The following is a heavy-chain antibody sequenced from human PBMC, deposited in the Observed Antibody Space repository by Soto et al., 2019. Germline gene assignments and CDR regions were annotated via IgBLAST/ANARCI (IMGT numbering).Heavy chain of an antibody. CDR3: ARNTSIFFDF. CDR1: GDSISGSSSY. Sequence: QLQLQESGPGLVKPSETLSLTCTVSGDSISGSSSYWAWIRQPPGKGLEWIGSIYYSGSTHYNSSLKIRVTFSGDTSKSRFSLRLTSVTATYTAVYYCARNTSIFFDFWGQGTLVTVSS. V-gene: IGHV4-39*01. J-gene: IGHJ4*02. CDR2: IYYSGST.